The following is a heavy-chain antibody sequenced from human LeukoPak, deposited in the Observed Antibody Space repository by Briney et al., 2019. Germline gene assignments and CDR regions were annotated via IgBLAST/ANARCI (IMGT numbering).Heavy chain of an antibody. J-gene: IGHJ6*03. CDR1: GFTVSSNY. CDR2: IYGGGST. CDR3: ARVATYYDFWSGSYYYYYMDV. V-gene: IGHV3-53*01. D-gene: IGHD3-3*01. Sequence: PGGSLRLSCAASGFTVSSNYMSWVRQAPGKGLELVSVIYGGGSTYYADSVKGRFTISRDNSKNTLYLQMNSLRAEDTAVYYCARVATYYDFWSGSYYYYYMDVWGKGTTVTVSS.